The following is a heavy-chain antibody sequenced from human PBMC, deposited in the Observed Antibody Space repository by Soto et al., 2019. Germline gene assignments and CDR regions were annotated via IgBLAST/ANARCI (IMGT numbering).Heavy chain of an antibody. CDR2: ISYDGSNK. CDR3: AKGLGRYYGSGSYYNVDAFDI. CDR1: GFTFSSYG. V-gene: IGHV3-30*18. Sequence: GGSLRLSCAASGFTFSSYGMHWVRQAPGKGLEWVAVISYDGSNKYYADSVKGRFTISRDNSKNTLYLQMNSLRAEDTAVYYCAKGLGRYYGSGSYYNVDAFDIWGQGTMVTVSS. J-gene: IGHJ3*02. D-gene: IGHD3-10*01.